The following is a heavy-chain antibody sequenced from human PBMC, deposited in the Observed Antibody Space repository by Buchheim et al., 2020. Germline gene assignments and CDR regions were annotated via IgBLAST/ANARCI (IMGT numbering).Heavy chain of an antibody. Sequence: QLQLQESGPGLVKPSETLSLTCTVSGGSISSSSDYWGWIRQPPGKGLEWIGSIYYSGNTYYNPSLKSRVTISVDTSKNQFSLKLSSVTAADTAVYYCARDHGDGYNYDYFDYWGQGTL. CDR3: ARDHGDGYNYDYFDY. V-gene: IGHV4-39*07. D-gene: IGHD5-24*01. J-gene: IGHJ4*02. CDR1: GGSISSSSDY. CDR2: IYYSGNT.